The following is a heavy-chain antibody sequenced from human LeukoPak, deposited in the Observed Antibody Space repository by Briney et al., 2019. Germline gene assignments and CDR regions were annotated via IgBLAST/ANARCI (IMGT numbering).Heavy chain of an antibody. D-gene: IGHD1-14*01. CDR1: GYTFTSYA. Sequence: ASVKVPCKASGYTFTSYAMHWVRQAPGQRLEWMGWINAGNGNTKYSQKFQGRVTITRDTSASTAYMELSSLRSEDTAVYYCAARSPLRYYYYGMDVWGQGTTVTVSS. V-gene: IGHV1-3*01. CDR2: INAGNGNT. J-gene: IGHJ6*02. CDR3: AARSPLRYYYYGMDV.